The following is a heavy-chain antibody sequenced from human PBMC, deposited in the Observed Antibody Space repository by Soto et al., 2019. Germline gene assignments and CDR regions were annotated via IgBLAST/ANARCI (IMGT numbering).Heavy chain of an antibody. Sequence: SQSLSLTSTVSGGSISSYYSSWIRLPPGKGLEWIGYIYDSGSTNYNPSLKSRVTISVDTSKNQFSLKLSSVTAADTAVYYCARDSSGRTNWFDPWGQGTLVTVSS. J-gene: IGHJ5*02. CDR3: ARDSSGRTNWFDP. CDR2: IYDSGST. D-gene: IGHD1-7*01. V-gene: IGHV4-59*01. CDR1: GGSISSYY.